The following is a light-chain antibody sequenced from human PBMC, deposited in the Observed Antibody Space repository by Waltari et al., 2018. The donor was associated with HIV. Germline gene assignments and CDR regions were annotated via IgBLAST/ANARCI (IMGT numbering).Light chain of an antibody. CDR3: AAWDDSLAWV. CDR1: SPNIGSNT. J-gene: IGLJ3*02. CDR2: SNN. Sequence: QSVLTQPPSASGTPGQRGTISCSVSSPNIGSNTENWYQQLPGTAPKLLIYSNNQRPSGVPDRFSGSKSGTSASLAISGLQSEDEADYYCAAWDDSLAWVFGGGTKLTVL. V-gene: IGLV1-44*01.